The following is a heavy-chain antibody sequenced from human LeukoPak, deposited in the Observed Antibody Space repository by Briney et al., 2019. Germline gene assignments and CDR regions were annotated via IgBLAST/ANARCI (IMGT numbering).Heavy chain of an antibody. J-gene: IGHJ4*02. V-gene: IGHV1-18*01. CDR2: ISAYNGNT. D-gene: IGHD3-22*01. CDR3: ARINYYDSSGPFDY. CDR1: GYTFTSYG. Sequence: ASVKVSCKASGYTFTSYGISWVRQAPGQGLEWMGWISAYNGNTNYAQKLQGRVTMTTDTSTSTAYMELRSLISDDTAVYYCARINYYDSSGPFDYWGQGTLVTVSS.